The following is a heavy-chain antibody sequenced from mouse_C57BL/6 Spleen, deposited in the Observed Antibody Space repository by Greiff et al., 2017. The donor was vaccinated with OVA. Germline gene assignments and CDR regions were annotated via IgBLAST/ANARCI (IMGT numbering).Heavy chain of an antibody. CDR2: IYPGNSDT. CDR1: GYTFTSYW. D-gene: IGHD1-1*01. V-gene: IGHV1-5*01. Sequence: VHVKQSGTVLARPGASVKMSCKTSGYTFTSYWMHWVKQRPGQGLEWIGAIYPGNSDTSYNQKFKGKAKLTAVTSASTAYMELSSLTNEDSAVYYCTRWGYYGSAGYFDVWGTGTTVTVSS. J-gene: IGHJ1*03. CDR3: TRWGYYGSAGYFDV.